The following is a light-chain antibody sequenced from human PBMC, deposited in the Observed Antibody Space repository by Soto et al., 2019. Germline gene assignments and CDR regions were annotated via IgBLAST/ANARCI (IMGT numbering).Light chain of an antibody. CDR2: DVS. J-gene: IGLJ2*01. Sequence: QSALTQPASVSGSPGQSITISCTGTSSDVGGYNYVSWYQQHPGKAPKLMIYDVSNRPSGVSNRFSGSKSGNTASLTISGPQAEEEADYYCSSYTSSSPVVFGGGTKVTVL. CDR1: SSDVGGYNY. CDR3: SSYTSSSPVV. V-gene: IGLV2-14*01.